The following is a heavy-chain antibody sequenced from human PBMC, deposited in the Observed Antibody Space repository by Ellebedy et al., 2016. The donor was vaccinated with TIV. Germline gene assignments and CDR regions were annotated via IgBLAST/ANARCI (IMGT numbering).Heavy chain of an antibody. Sequence: SETLSLXXAVYGGSFSGYYWSWIRQSPEKGLEWIGEINHSESTNYNPSLKSRVTLSVDTSKNQFSLKLNSVTAGDTAVYYCARGTVALQPLKYFDSWGQGPLVTVSS. CDR3: ARGTVALQPLKYFDS. D-gene: IGHD6-19*01. CDR1: GGSFSGYY. V-gene: IGHV4-34*01. J-gene: IGHJ4*02. CDR2: INHSEST.